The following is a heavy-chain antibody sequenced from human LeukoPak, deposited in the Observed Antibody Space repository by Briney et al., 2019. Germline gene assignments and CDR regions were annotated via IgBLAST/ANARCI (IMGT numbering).Heavy chain of an antibody. D-gene: IGHD3-10*01. Sequence: SETLSLTCTVSGGVIISGGYYWSWIRQQPGKGLEWLGYIYYSGNTYYNPSLKSRITMSVDMSKNQFSLKLNSVTAADTAVYYCARAPPTLTRGVILSANFDYWGRGTLVTVSS. CDR1: GGVIISGGYY. V-gene: IGHV4-31*03. J-gene: IGHJ4*02. CDR2: IYYSGNT. CDR3: ARAPPTLTRGVILSANFDY.